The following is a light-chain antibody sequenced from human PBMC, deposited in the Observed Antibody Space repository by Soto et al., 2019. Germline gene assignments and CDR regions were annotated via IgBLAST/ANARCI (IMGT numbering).Light chain of an antibody. Sequence: DIQMTQSPSTLSATAGDRVTITCLASQSISSWLAWYQHKPGKAPKLLIYDASNLDSGIPSRFSGSGSGTEFSLTISNLQSDDVAIYYCQQYNDYSWTFGQGTKVDIK. CDR1: QSISSW. CDR2: DAS. V-gene: IGKV1-5*01. CDR3: QQYNDYSWT. J-gene: IGKJ1*01.